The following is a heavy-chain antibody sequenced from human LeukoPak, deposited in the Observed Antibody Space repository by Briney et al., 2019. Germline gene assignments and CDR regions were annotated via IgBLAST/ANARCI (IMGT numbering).Heavy chain of an antibody. Sequence: PGGSLRLSCAASGFTFSSYSMNWIRQPPGKGLEWIGSIYYSGSTYYNPSLKSRVTISVDTSKNQFSLKLSSVTAADTAVYYCARERELLRGGAFDIWGQGTMVTVSS. CDR1: GFTFSSYS. CDR2: IYYSGST. CDR3: ARERELLRGGAFDI. D-gene: IGHD1-26*01. V-gene: IGHV4-39*07. J-gene: IGHJ3*02.